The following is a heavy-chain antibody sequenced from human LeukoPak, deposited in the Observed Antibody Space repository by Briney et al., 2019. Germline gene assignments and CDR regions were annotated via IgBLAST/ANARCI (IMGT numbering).Heavy chain of an antibody. V-gene: IGHV4-30-4*08. Sequence: TSETLSLTCTVSGGSISSGDYYWSWIRQPPGKGLEWIGYIYYSGSTYYNPSLKSRVTISVDTSKNQFSLKLSSVTAADTAVYYCARVGVPAVEFGGDYYYMDVWGKGTTVTVSS. CDR2: IYYSGST. J-gene: IGHJ6*03. CDR1: GGSISSGDYY. D-gene: IGHD2-2*01. CDR3: ARVGVPAVEFGGDYYYMDV.